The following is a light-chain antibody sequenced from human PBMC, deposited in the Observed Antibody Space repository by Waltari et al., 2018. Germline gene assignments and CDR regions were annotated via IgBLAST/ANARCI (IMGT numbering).Light chain of an antibody. CDR2: DVN. CDR1: TSDVGGYNY. V-gene: IGLV2-14*03. Sequence: QSALTQPASVPGSPGQSITIPCTGATSDVGGYNYVSWYQQHPSKAPKLIIYDVNNRPSGLSNRFSGSKSGNRASLTISGLQAEDEADYYCCSFTSSSTWVFGGGTKLTVL. CDR3: CSFTSSSTWV. J-gene: IGLJ3*02.